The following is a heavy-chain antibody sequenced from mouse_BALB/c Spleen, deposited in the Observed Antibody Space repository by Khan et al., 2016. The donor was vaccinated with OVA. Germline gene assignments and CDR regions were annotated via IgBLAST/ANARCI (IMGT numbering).Heavy chain of an antibody. CDR2: IDPENGDT. D-gene: IGHD1-1*01. J-gene: IGHJ3*01. CDR3: YAFAKRYCSDCFAY. Sequence: VQLQQSGAELVRSGASVKLSCTASGFNIKDYYMHWVKQRPEQGLEWIGWIDPENGDTDYAPKFQGKATMTADTSSNTAYLKLSSLSSEETAVCYCYAFAKRYCSDCFAYWGQGTLVTVSA. CDR1: GFNIKDYY. V-gene: IGHV14-4*02.